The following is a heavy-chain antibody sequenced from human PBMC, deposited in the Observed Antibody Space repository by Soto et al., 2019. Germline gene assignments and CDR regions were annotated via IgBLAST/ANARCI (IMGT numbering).Heavy chain of an antibody. CDR3: ARSGYSSSWCLDY. J-gene: IGHJ4*02. CDR2: IKQDGSEK. Sequence: EVQLVESGGGLVQPGGSLRLSCAASGFTFSSYWMTWVRQAPGKALEWVANIKQDGSEKYYVDSVKGRFTISRDNAKKALYVQMNSLRDEDTALYFCARSGYSSSWCLDYWGQGTLVTVSS. D-gene: IGHD6-13*01. CDR1: GFTFSSYW. V-gene: IGHV3-7*01.